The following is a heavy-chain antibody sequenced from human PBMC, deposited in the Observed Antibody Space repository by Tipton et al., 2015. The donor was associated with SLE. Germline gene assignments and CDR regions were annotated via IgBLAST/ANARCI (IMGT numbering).Heavy chain of an antibody. CDR1: GGFISGSGYY. V-gene: IGHV4-39*07. J-gene: IGHJ4*02. Sequence: TLSLTCPLSGGFISGSGYYWGWIRQPPGKGLEWIGSIYHSGSTYYNPSLKSRLTISVDTSKNQFSLKLNSVTGADTAVYYCARDRGQQLAFDYWGQGTLVTVSS. CDR2: IYHSGST. D-gene: IGHD6-13*01. CDR3: ARDRGQQLAFDY.